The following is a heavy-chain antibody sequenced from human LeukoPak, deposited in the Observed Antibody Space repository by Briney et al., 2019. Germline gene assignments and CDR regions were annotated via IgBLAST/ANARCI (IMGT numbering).Heavy chain of an antibody. Sequence: KTSETLSLTCTVSGGSISSSSYYWGWIRQPPGKGLEWIGSIYYSGSTYYNPSLKSRVTISVDTSKNQFSLKLSSVTAADTAVYYCARLRRGTDYWGQGTLVIVSS. CDR1: GGSISSSSYY. CDR2: IYYSGST. CDR3: ARLRRGTDY. D-gene: IGHD4-17*01. J-gene: IGHJ4*02. V-gene: IGHV4-39*07.